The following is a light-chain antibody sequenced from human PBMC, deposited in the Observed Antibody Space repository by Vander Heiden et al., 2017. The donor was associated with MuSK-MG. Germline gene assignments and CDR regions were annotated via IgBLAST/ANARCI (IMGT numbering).Light chain of an antibody. Sequence: DIQMTQSPSSLSASEGDRVTITCQASQDISNYLNWYQQKPGKAPKLLIYDASNLETGVPSRFSGSGSGTDFTFTISSLQPEDIATYYCQQEDNLPITFGGGTKVEIK. CDR3: QQEDNLPIT. J-gene: IGKJ4*01. V-gene: IGKV1-33*01. CDR1: QDISNY. CDR2: DAS.